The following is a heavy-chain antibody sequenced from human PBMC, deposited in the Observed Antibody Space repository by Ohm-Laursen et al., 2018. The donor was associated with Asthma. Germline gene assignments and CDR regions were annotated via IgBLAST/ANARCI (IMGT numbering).Heavy chain of an antibody. Sequence: TLSLTCSVSGGSISSSSYYWGWIRQPPGKGLEWIGSIYYSGSTYYNPSLKSRVTISVDTSKDQFSLKLSSVTAADTAVYYCARGYVDIVATSPKPAYYFDYWGQGTLVSVSS. CDR1: GGSISSSSYY. V-gene: IGHV4-39*07. CDR3: ARGYVDIVATSPKPAYYFDY. J-gene: IGHJ4*02. CDR2: IYYSGST. D-gene: IGHD5-12*01.